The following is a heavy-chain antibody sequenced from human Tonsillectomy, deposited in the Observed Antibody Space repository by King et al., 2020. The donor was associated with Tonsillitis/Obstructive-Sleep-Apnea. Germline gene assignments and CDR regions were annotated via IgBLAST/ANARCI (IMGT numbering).Heavy chain of an antibody. CDR3: ARDQREGPYSGSYSPLH. V-gene: IGHV1-69*01. J-gene: IGHJ4*02. D-gene: IGHD1-26*01. CDR2: IIPIFGTA. CDR1: GGTFSSYA. Sequence: VQLVQSGAEVKKPGSSVKVSCKASGGTFSSYAISWVRQAPGQGLEWMGGIIPIFGTANYAQKFQGRVPITADESTSTAYMELSSLRSEDTAVYYCARDQREGPYSGSYSPLHWGQGTLVTVSS.